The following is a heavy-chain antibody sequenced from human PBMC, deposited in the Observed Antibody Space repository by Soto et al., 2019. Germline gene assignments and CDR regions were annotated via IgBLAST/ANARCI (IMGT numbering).Heavy chain of an antibody. D-gene: IGHD2-21*02. V-gene: IGHV1-8*01. J-gene: IGHJ6*02. Sequence: ASVKVSCKASGYTFTSYDINWVRQATGQGLEWMGWMNPNSGNTGYAQKFQGRVTMTMNTSISTAYMELSSLRSEDTAVYYCARLRVVTTFSTNYYYGMDVWGQGTTVTVSS. CDR3: ARLRVVTTFSTNYYYGMDV. CDR1: GYTFTSYD. CDR2: MNPNSGNT.